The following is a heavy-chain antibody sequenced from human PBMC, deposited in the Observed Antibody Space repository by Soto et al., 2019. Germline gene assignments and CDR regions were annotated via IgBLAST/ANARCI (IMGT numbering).Heavy chain of an antibody. J-gene: IGHJ4*02. Sequence: LRLSCAASGFTFSNFGMHWVRQAPGKGLEWVAVISSDGSDKYYSDSVKGRFTISRDYSKNTLFLQMNSLRAEDTAVYYCAKGSEVARQELDYWGQGTLVTVSS. V-gene: IGHV3-30*18. D-gene: IGHD2-15*01. CDR2: ISSDGSDK. CDR3: AKGSEVARQELDY. CDR1: GFTFSNFG.